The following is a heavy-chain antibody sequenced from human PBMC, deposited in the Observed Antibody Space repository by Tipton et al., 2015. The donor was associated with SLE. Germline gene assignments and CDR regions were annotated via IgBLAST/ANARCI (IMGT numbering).Heavy chain of an antibody. J-gene: IGHJ6*02. CDR2: VSYGGGT. V-gene: IGHV4-59*08. CDR3: ARGMVTWRGAILGVDV. CDR1: GGSISSNY. D-gene: IGHD2-21*02. Sequence: TLSLTCSVSGGSISSNYWIWIRQPPGKGLEWVGYVSYGGGTNYNPSLKSRITISVDTAKNQFSLKLTSVTAGDTAVYYCARGMVTWRGAILGVDVWGQGTTVTVSS.